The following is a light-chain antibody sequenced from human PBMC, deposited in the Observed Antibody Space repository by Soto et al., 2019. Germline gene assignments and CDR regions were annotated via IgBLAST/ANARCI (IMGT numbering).Light chain of an antibody. CDR2: DVS. CDR1: VSEVAAYTY. Sequence: QSVLTQPASVSGSPGQTITISCTGAVSEVAAYTYVSWYQQHPGKGPKLIIYDVSNRPLGVSNRFSGSKSGTTAFLTISGLQAEDEADYYCSSFTRIVGLFGGGTKLTVL. CDR3: SSFTRIVGL. V-gene: IGLV2-14*01. J-gene: IGLJ3*02.